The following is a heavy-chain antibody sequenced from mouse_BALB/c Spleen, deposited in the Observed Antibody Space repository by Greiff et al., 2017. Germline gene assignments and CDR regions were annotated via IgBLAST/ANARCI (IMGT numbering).Heavy chain of an antibody. Sequence: EVMLVESGPGLVKPSQSLSLTCTVTGYSITSDYAWNWIRQFPGNKLEWMGYISYSGSTSYNPSLKSRISITRDTSKNQFFLQLNSVTTEDTATYYCARLTGTFYYAMDYWGQGTSVTVSS. V-gene: IGHV3-2*02. D-gene: IGHD4-1*01. J-gene: IGHJ4*01. CDR2: ISYSGST. CDR3: ARLTGTFYYAMDY. CDR1: GYSITSDYA.